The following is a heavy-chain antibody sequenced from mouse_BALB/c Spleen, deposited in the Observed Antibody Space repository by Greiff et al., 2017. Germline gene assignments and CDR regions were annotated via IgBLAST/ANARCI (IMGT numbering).Heavy chain of an antibody. J-gene: IGHJ4*01. Sequence: QVQLQQSGPELVKPGASVKISCKASGYAFSSSWMNWVKQRPGQGLEWIGRIYPGDGDTNYNGKFKGKATLTADKSSSTAYMQLSSLTSVDSAVYFCARGGIFYGSSYEDAMDYWGQGTSVTVSS. V-gene: IGHV1-82*01. D-gene: IGHD1-1*01. CDR2: IYPGDGDT. CDR1: GYAFSSSW. CDR3: ARGGIFYGSSYEDAMDY.